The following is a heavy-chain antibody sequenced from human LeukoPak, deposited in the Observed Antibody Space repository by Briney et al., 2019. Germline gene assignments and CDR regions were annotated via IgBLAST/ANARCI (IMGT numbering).Heavy chain of an antibody. CDR1: GFTVSSNY. J-gene: IGHJ6*02. CDR2: IYSGGST. D-gene: IGHD2-21*02. CDR3: ARDRIVVVTAIQYYYYGMDV. V-gene: IGHV3-53*01. Sequence: PGGSLRLSCAASGFTVSSNYMSWVRQAPGKGLEWVSVIYSGGSTYYADSVKGRFTISRDNSKNTLYLQMNSLRAEDTAVYYCARDRIVVVTAIQYYYYGMDVWGQGTTVTVSS.